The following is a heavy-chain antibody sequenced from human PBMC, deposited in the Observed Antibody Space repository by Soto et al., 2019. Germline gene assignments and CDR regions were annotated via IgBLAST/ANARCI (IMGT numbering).Heavy chain of an antibody. CDR3: ARGGSGCSGGSCYSPPFDY. V-gene: IGHV1-2*04. J-gene: IGHJ4*02. CDR2: INPNSGGA. D-gene: IGHD2-15*01. Sequence: ASVKVSCKASEYTLTGYYTHWVRQAPGQGLEWMGWINPNSGGANYAQQFQGWVTMPRDTSISTAYMELRRLRSDDTAVYYCARGGSGCSGGSCYSPPFDYWGQGTLVTVSS. CDR1: EYTLTGYY.